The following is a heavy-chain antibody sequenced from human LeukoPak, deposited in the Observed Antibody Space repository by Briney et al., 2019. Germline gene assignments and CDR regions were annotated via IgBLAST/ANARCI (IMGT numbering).Heavy chain of an antibody. D-gene: IGHD3-22*01. V-gene: IGHV3-21*06. CDR1: GFTFSAYD. Sequence: PGGSLRLSCTTSGFTFSAYDMVWIRQAPGRGLEWVSSISSGNTYVYYADSVTGRFTISRDNANNSLSLQMNGLRAEDTAVYYCASRPRPYYYDSNGYFPLNFWGQGTLVAVSS. CDR3: ASRPRPYYYDSNGYFPLNF. CDR2: ISSGNTYV. J-gene: IGHJ4*02.